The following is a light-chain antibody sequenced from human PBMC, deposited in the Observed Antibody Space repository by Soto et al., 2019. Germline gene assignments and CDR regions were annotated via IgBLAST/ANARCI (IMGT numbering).Light chain of an antibody. CDR3: QQYGKT. CDR1: QSVSSSY. V-gene: IGKV3-20*01. J-gene: IGKJ1*01. CDR2: GAS. Sequence: EIVLTQSPGTLSLSPGERATLSCRASQSVSSSYLAWYQKQPGQAPMLLIYGASSRATGITDSCSGSGSWTDFTHTISILEVEVFAVYYFQQYGKTFGQGTKVEIK.